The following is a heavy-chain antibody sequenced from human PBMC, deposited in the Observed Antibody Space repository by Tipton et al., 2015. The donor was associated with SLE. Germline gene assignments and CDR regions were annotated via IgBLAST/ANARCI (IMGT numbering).Heavy chain of an antibody. Sequence: TLSLTCAVYGGSFSGYYWSWIRQTPGKGLEWIGEINHSVSTNYNPSLKSRVTISVDTSKNQFPLKLSSVTAAGTAVYYCARHAEENYFHSWGRGTLVTVSS. D-gene: IGHD1-14*01. V-gene: IGHV4-34*01. CDR3: ARHAEENYFHS. J-gene: IGHJ4*02. CDR1: GGSFSGYY. CDR2: INHSVST.